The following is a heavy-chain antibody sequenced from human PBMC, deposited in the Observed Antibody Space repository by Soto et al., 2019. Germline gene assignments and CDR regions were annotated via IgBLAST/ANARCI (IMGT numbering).Heavy chain of an antibody. V-gene: IGHV3-66*01. CDR1: GFTVSSNY. D-gene: IGHD1-26*01. J-gene: IGHJ3*01. CDR3: AQVGNGLAFDF. Sequence: EVQLVESVGGLVQPGGSLRLSCAASGFTVSSNYMSWVRQAPGKGLEWGSVIYSGGSTYYADSVKSRFTISRDNSKNKQYLQMKGLRAEDTAVYYCAQVGNGLAFDFWGQGTMVTVSS. CDR2: IYSGGST.